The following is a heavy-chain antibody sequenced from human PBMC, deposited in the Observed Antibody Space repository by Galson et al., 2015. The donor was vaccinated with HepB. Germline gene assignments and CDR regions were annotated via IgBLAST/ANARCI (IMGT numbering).Heavy chain of an antibody. Sequence: SCKASGYTFTSYAMHWVRQAPGQRLEWMGWINAGNGNTKYSQKFQGRVTITRDTSASTAYMELSSLRSEDTAVYYCARGTEYYDILTGLPLDAFDIWGQGTMVTVSS. V-gene: IGHV1-3*01. CDR3: ARGTEYYDILTGLPLDAFDI. CDR1: GYTFTSYA. J-gene: IGHJ3*02. D-gene: IGHD3-9*01. CDR2: INAGNGNT.